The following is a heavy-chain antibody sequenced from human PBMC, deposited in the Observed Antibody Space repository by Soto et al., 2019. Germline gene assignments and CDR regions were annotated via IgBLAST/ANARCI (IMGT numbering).Heavy chain of an antibody. V-gene: IGHV4-34*01. CDR1: GGSFSGYY. CDR2: INHSVST. J-gene: IGHJ4*02. D-gene: IGHD3-22*01. Sequence: PSETLSLTCAVYGGSFSGYYWSWIRQPPGKGLEWIGEINHSVSTNYNPSLKSRVTISVDTSKNQFSLKLSSVTAADTAVYYCARGYYHDSSGYYPYFDYWGQGTPVTVSS. CDR3: ARGYYHDSSGYYPYFDY.